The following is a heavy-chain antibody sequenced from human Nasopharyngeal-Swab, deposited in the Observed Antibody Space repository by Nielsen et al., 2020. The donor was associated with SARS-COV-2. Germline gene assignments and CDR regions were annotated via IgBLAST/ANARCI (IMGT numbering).Heavy chain of an antibody. J-gene: IGHJ6*03. CDR3: ARPGRGYYYYYYMDV. CDR1: GFTFSSYS. CDR2: ISSSSSTI. Sequence: GESLKISCAASGFTFSSYSMNWVRQAPGKGLEWVSYISSSSSTIYYADSVKGRFTISRDNAKNSLYLQMDSLRVEDTAVYYCARPGRGYYYYYYMDVWGKGTTVTVSS. V-gene: IGHV3-48*04.